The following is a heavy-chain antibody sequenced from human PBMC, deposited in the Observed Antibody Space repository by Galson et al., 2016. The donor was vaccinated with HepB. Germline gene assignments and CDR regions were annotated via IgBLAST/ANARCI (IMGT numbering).Heavy chain of an antibody. CDR3: ARDLRGMIRFFDWSTHFDS. CDR2: ISFDGSNE. Sequence: SLRLSCAASGSSFSNYAIHWVRRAPGKGLEWVAIISFDGSNEYYVDSVKGRFTISRDNAKNSLYLQMNNVRAEDTAVYYCARDLRGMIRFFDWSTHFDSWGQGTLVTVSS. J-gene: IGHJ4*02. V-gene: IGHV3-30-3*01. CDR1: GSSFSNYA. D-gene: IGHD3-9*01.